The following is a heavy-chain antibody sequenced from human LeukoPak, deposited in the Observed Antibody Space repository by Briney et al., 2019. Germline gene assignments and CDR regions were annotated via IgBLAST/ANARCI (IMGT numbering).Heavy chain of an antibody. J-gene: IGHJ3*02. CDR3: AKEGDYYGSGSYRDGFDI. Sequence: GASVKVSCKASGYTFTNYYMYWVRQAPGQGLEWVGLINPSGGSTNYAQKFQGRVTVTRDMSTSTVYMEVNSLRPEDTAVYYCAKEGDYYGSGSYRDGFDIWGQGTRATVSS. CDR2: INPSGGST. CDR1: GYTFTNYY. V-gene: IGHV1-46*01. D-gene: IGHD3-10*01.